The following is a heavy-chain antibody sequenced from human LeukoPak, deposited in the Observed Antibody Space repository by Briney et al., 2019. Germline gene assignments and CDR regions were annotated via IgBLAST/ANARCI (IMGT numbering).Heavy chain of an antibody. Sequence: SETLSLTCTVSGGSMTTYYWNWIRQPPGKGLEWIGYIYYSGSTNYNPSLESRVTISVDTPKNQFSLKLSSVTAADTTVYYCARREISSSSLRYWGQGTLVTVSS. D-gene: IGHD6-6*01. CDR2: IYYSGST. J-gene: IGHJ4*02. CDR3: ARREISSSSLRY. CDR1: GGSMTTYY. V-gene: IGHV4-59*08.